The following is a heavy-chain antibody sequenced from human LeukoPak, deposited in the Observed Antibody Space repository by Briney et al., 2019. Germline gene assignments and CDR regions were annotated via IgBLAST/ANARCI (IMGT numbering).Heavy chain of an antibody. CDR3: ASPGEPVPYDAFDI. CDR2: ISAYNGNT. Sequence: ASVKVSCKASGYTFTSYGISWVRQAPGQGLEWMGWISAYNGNTNYAQKLQGRVTMTTDTSTSTAYMELRSLRSDDTAVYYCASPGEPVPYDAFDIWGQGTMATVSS. D-gene: IGHD7-27*01. CDR1: GYTFTSYG. V-gene: IGHV1-18*01. J-gene: IGHJ3*02.